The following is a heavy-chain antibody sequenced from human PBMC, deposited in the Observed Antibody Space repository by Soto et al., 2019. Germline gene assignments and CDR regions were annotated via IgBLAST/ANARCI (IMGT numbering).Heavy chain of an antibody. Sequence: GAAVKVSCKASGYDFTAYDINWVRQASGQGLEWMGGMNPINGYTGSARRFQGRVSMTRNTATATAYLELTSLRSDDSAVYFCGRAPSPREPAGGTPYYYPMDVWGQGTTVTVSS. CDR2: MNPINGYT. V-gene: IGHV1-8*02. J-gene: IGHJ6*02. D-gene: IGHD2-2*01. CDR3: GRAPSPREPAGGTPYYYPMDV. CDR1: GYDFTAYD.